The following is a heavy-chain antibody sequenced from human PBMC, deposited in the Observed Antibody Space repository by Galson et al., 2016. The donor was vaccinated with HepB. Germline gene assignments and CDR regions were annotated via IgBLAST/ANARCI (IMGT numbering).Heavy chain of an antibody. CDR3: ARVDCSGNACYLNY. D-gene: IGHD2-2*01. CDR2: IIPFLGIA. Sequence: SVKVSCKASGDTFSNHAIAWVRQAPGQGLEWMGRIIPFLGIAKYAQRFQDRVTITADKSTSTVFMEVNSLRSEDTAVYYCARVDCSGNACYLNYWGQGTLVIVSS. J-gene: IGHJ4*02. V-gene: IGHV1-69*04. CDR1: GDTFSNHA.